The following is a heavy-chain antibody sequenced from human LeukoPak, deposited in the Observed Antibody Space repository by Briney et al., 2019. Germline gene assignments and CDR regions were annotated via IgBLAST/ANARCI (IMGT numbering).Heavy chain of an antibody. CDR3: ARSPGYSSGLHFDY. J-gene: IGHJ4*02. V-gene: IGHV3-30*01. Sequence: GKSLRLSCAASGFTFSNYAMHWVRQAPGKGLEWVSLISSGGTYEYYADSVKGRFTISRDNSKNTLYLQLNSLRAEDTAVYYCARSPGYSSGLHFDYWGQGTLVTVSS. CDR1: GFTFSNYA. D-gene: IGHD6-19*01. CDR2: ISSGGTYE.